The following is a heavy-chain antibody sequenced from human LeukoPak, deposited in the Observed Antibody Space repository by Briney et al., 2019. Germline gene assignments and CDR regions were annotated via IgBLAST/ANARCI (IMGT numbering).Heavy chain of an antibody. CDR1: GFTFNTYS. CDR3: ARDLEVRGIFDY. D-gene: IGHD3-10*01. CDR2: ISSSSTYI. J-gene: IGHJ4*01. Sequence: GGSLRLSCAGSGFTFNTYSMNWVRQAPGKGLEWVSSISSSSTYIYYADSVKGRFTISRDDAKSSLYLQMNSLRAEDTAVYYCARDLEVRGIFDYWGHGTLVTVS. V-gene: IGHV3-21*01.